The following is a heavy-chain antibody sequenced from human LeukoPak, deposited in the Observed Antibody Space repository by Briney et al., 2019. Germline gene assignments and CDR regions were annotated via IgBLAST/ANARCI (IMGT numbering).Heavy chain of an antibody. Sequence: SETLSLTCTVSGGSISSSSYYWGWIRQPPGKGLEWIGSIYHSGSTYYNPSLKSRVTISVDTSENQFSLKLSSVTAADTAVYYCARGRRWLQEGWFDPWGQGTLVTVSS. V-gene: IGHV4-39*07. CDR2: IYHSGST. J-gene: IGHJ5*02. CDR1: GGSISSSSYY. CDR3: ARGRRWLQEGWFDP. D-gene: IGHD5-24*01.